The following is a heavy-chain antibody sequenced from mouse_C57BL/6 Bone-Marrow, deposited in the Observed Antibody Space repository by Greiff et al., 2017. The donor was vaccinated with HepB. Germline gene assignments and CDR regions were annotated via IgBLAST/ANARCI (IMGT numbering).Heavy chain of an antibody. V-gene: IGHV6-3*01. CDR2: IRLKSDNYAT. J-gene: IGHJ4*01. D-gene: IGHD1-1*01. CDR3: TGPYYYGTHYAMDY. Sequence: EVMLVESGGGLVQPGGSMKLSCVASGFTFSNYWMNWVRQSPEKGLEWVAQIRLKSDNYATHYAESVKGRFTISRDDSKSSVYLQMNNLRAEDTGIYYCTGPYYYGTHYAMDYWGQGTSVTVSS. CDR1: GFTFSNYW.